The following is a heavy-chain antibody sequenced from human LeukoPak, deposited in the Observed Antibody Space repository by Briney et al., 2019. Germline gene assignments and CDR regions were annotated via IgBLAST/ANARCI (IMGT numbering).Heavy chain of an antibody. CDR3: ARKYYDILTGYTAMDV. CDR1: GGSINSSY. Sequence: SETLSLTCTVSGGSINSSYWNWIRQPPGKGLEWIGYIYYRGSTTYNPSLKSRVTISVDTSKNQFSLKMRSVTAADTAVYYCARKYYDILTGYTAMDVWGQGTTVTVSS. D-gene: IGHD3-9*01. CDR2: IYYRGST. J-gene: IGHJ6*02. V-gene: IGHV4-59*01.